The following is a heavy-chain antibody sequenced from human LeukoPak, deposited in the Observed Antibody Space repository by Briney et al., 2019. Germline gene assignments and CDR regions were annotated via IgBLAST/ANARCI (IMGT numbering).Heavy chain of an antibody. J-gene: IGHJ4*02. CDR2: IYTSGST. D-gene: IGHD6-19*01. CDR3: ARPATIYSSGWYYFDY. V-gene: IGHV4-61*02. Sequence: SETLSLTCTVSGGSISSGTYYWSWIRQPAGKGLEWIGRIYTSGSTYYNPSLKSRVTISVDTSKNQFSLKLSSVTAADTAVYYCARPATIYSSGWYYFDYWGQGTLVTVSS. CDR1: GGSISSGTYY.